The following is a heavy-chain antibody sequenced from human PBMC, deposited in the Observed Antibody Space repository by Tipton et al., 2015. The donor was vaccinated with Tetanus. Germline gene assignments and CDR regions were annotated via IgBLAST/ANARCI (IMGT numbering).Heavy chain of an antibody. CDR1: GYTFTGYY. CDR2: INPNSGGT. D-gene: IGHD3-9*01. J-gene: IGHJ4*02. V-gene: IGHV1-2*02. Sequence: QLVQSGAEVKKPGASVKVSCKASGYTFTGYYMHWVRQAPGQGLEWMGWINPNSGGTNYAQKFQGRVTMTRDTSISTAYMELSRLRSDDTAVYYCARDVELELRYFDWPVWGQGTLVTVSS. CDR3: ARDVELELRYFDWPV.